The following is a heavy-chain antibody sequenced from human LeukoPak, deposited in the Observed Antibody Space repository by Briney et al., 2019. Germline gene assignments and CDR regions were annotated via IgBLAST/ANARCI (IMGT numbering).Heavy chain of an antibody. CDR3: ARDQWELNYFDY. CDR1: GYTFTSYG. V-gene: IGHV1-18*01. Sequence: ASVKVSCEASGYTFTSYGISWVRQAPGQGLEWMGWISAYNGNTNYAQKLQGRVTMTTDTSTSTAYMELRSLRSDDTAVYYCARDQWELNYFDYWGQGTLVTVSS. J-gene: IGHJ4*02. D-gene: IGHD1-26*01. CDR2: ISAYNGNT.